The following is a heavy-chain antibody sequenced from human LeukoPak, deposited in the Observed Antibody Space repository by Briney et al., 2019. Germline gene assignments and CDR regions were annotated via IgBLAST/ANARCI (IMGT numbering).Heavy chain of an antibody. CDR1: TFTFSSYA. CDR2: ISGRADNT. J-gene: IGHJ3*02. D-gene: IGHD3-22*01. Sequence: PGGSLTLSCAAATFTFSSYAMSCVRQAPGKGLEWVSAISGRADNTNYADSVKGRFTLSRDNSKNTLYLQMNSLRDEDPAVYYCAKGLLFTIIVVVNADAFDIWGQGTMVTVSS. V-gene: IGHV3-23*01. CDR3: AKGLLFTIIVVVNADAFDI.